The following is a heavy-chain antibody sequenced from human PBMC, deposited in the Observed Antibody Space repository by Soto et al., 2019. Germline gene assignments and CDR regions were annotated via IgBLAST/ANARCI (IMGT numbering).Heavy chain of an antibody. V-gene: IGHV1-69*13. D-gene: IGHD4-17*01. CDR1: GGTFSSYA. Sequence: ASVKVSCKASGGTFSSYAISWVRQAPGQGLEWMGGIIPIFGAANYAQKFQGRVTITADESTSTAYMELSSLRSEDTAVYYCARSARYGDNYYYYGMDVWGQGTTVTVSS. J-gene: IGHJ6*02. CDR2: IIPIFGAA. CDR3: ARSARYGDNYYYYGMDV.